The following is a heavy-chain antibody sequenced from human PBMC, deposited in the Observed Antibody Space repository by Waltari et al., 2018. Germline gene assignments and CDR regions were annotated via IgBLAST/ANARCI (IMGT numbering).Heavy chain of an antibody. J-gene: IGHJ3*01. D-gene: IGHD4-17*01. Sequence: QVQLNQWGAGVLKPSETLSLTCAVYGESFSDHFWTWIRQPPGKGLEWIGQMNHRGSGTDKPSLKNRVTISVDTSMNQFSRMMTSLTAADTAVYYCARAPSFHYGVFSVPLTLDYWSQGTMVFVSS. CDR1: GESFSDHF. CDR2: MNHRGSG. CDR3: ARAPSFHYGVFSVPLTLDY. V-gene: IGHV4-34*01.